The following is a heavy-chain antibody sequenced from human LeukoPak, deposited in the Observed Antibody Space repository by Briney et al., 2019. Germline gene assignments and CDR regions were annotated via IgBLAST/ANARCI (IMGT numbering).Heavy chain of an antibody. V-gene: IGHV4-39*07. CDR1: GVSISSGSNY. D-gene: IGHD3-10*01. Sequence: SETLSLTCRVSGVSISSGSNYRGWIRQPPGKTLEWIGSIYSSGSTYYNSSLKSRVIILIDTAKNHFSLNLSSVTAADTAVYYCARSDGYGLVGIWGQGTMVTVSS. CDR2: IYSSGST. J-gene: IGHJ3*02. CDR3: ARSDGYGLVGI.